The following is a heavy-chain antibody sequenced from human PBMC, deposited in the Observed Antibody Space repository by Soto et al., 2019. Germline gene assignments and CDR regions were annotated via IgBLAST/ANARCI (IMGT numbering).Heavy chain of an antibody. CDR3: AREFTMGRGERYYGMDV. D-gene: IGHD3-10*01. CDR1: GDSLSTYY. J-gene: IGHJ6*02. CDR2: IYYSGTT. V-gene: IGHV4-59*12. Sequence: SETLSLTCTVSGDSLSTYYWTWIRQPPGRRLEWIGDIYYSGTTDYNPSLEGRVTISVDTSKNQFSLNLRSVTAADTAVYYCAREFTMGRGERYYGMDVWGQGTTVTVSS.